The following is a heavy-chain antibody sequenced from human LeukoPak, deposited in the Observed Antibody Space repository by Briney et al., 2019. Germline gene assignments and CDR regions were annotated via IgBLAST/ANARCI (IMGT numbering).Heavy chain of an antibody. J-gene: IGHJ4*02. CDR3: ARAHYDFWSGSYFDY. Sequence: GGSLRLSCAASGFSFSSYWMHWVRQTPGKGLVWVSRINSGGSGTTYADSVKGRFTISRDNTKNTLYLQMHSLRAEDTAVYYCARAHYDFWSGSYFDYWGQGTLVTVSS. D-gene: IGHD3-3*01. V-gene: IGHV3-74*01. CDR1: GFSFSSYW. CDR2: INSGGSGT.